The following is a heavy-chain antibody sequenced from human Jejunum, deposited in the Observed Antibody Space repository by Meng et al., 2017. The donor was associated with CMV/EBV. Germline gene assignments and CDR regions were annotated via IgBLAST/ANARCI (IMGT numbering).Heavy chain of an antibody. CDR2: INPNSGGT. D-gene: IGHD3-10*01. V-gene: IGHV1-2*02. CDR1: GYTFTDQH. Sequence: CKGSGYTFTDQHIHWVRQAPGQGLEWMGWINPNSGGTNYAQEFQGRVTMTRDTSISTVYVELNRPRSDDTAVYYCARGVYSGMDVWGQGTTVTVSS. J-gene: IGHJ6*02. CDR3: ARGVYSGMDV.